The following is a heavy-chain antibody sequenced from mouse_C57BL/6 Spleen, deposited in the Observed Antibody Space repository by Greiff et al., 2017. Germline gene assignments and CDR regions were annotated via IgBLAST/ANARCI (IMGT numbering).Heavy chain of an antibody. Sequence: QVQLQQSGAELVRPGASVTLSCKASGYTFTDYEMHWVKQTPVHGLEWIGAIDPETGGTAYNQKFKGKAILTADKSSSTAYMELRSLTSEDSAVYYCTRREITVVAHWYFDVWGTGTTVTVSS. D-gene: IGHD1-1*01. J-gene: IGHJ1*03. CDR2: IDPETGGT. CDR1: GYTFTDYE. V-gene: IGHV1-15*01. CDR3: TRREITVVAHWYFDV.